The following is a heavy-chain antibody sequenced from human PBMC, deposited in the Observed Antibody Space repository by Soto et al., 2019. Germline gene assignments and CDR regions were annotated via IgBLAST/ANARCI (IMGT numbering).Heavy chain of an antibody. D-gene: IGHD6-19*01. V-gene: IGHV4-34*01. J-gene: IGHJ3*02. CDR3: ARDSLGIAVLGTGWGAFDI. CDR1: VGSFSGYY. CDR2: INHSGRT. Sequence: SETLSLTCAVYVGSFSGYYWSWIRQPPGKGLEWIGEINHSGRTNYNPSLKSRVTISIDTSKNQFSLKLSSVTAADTAIYYCARDSLGIAVLGTGWGAFDIWGQGTMVTVSS.